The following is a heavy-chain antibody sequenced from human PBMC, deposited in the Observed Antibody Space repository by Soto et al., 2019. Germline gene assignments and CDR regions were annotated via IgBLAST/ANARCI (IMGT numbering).Heavy chain of an antibody. Sequence: EVQLVESGGGLVQPGGSLRLSCAASGFTVSNNYMSWVRQAPGKGLEYVSVIYSGGGTYYADSVKGRFTISRDNSKNTLYLQMNSLGAEDTAVYYCARSPTMTNYADYFDPWGQGTLVTVSS. CDR1: GFTVSNNY. CDR2: IYSGGGT. CDR3: ARSPTMTNYADYFDP. V-gene: IGHV3-66*01. D-gene: IGHD4-17*01. J-gene: IGHJ5*02.